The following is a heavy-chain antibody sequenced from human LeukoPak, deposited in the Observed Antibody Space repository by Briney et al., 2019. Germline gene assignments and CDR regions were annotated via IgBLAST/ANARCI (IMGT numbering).Heavy chain of an antibody. D-gene: IGHD1-26*01. CDR3: ARQMTPHGNFDY. CDR2: IGTTGDT. Sequence: GGSLRLSCAASGFTLSNFAMHWVRQATGKGLEWVSAIGTTGDTFYPGSVKGRFTISRENAKNSLYLQMNNLRAEDTAVYYCARQMTPHGNFDYWGQGTLVTVSS. CDR1: GFTLSNFA. J-gene: IGHJ4*02. V-gene: IGHV3-13*01.